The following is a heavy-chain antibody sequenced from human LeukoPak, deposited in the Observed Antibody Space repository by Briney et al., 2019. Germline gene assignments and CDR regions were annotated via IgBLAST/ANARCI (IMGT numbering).Heavy chain of an antibody. J-gene: IGHJ4*02. Sequence: GASVKVSCKVSGYSLTELSMHWVRQAPGKGLEWMGGFDPEDGETIYAQKFQGRVTMTEDTSTDTAYMELSSLRSEDTAVYYCATRVVDFWSRHFDYWGQGTLVTVSS. V-gene: IGHV1-24*01. CDR3: ATRVVDFWSRHFDY. CDR2: FDPEDGET. CDR1: GYSLTELS. D-gene: IGHD3-3*01.